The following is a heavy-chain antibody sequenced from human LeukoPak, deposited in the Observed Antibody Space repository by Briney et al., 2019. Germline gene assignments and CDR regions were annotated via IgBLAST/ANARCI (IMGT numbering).Heavy chain of an antibody. Sequence: GGSLRLSCAASGFTFSSYGMHWVRQAPGKGLEWVAFIRYDGSNKYYVDSVKGRFTISRDNSKNTLYLQMNSLRAEDTAVYYCAKAGANCSSTSCYRSRYYFDYWGQGTLVTVSS. V-gene: IGHV3-30*02. CDR2: IRYDGSNK. D-gene: IGHD2-2*02. CDR1: GFTFSSYG. CDR3: AKAGANCSSTSCYRSRYYFDY. J-gene: IGHJ4*02.